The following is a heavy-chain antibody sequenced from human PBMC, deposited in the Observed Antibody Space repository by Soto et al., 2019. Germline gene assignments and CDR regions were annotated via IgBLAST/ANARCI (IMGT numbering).Heavy chain of an antibody. CDR1: GFTFSSYA. CDR3: AKDTDVAMAFDY. CDR2: ISGSGGST. D-gene: IGHD5-18*01. Sequence: VGSLRLSCAASGFTFSSYAMSWVRQAPGKGLEWVSGISGSGGSTYYADSVKGRFTISRDNSKNTLYLQMNSLRAEDTAVYYCAKDTDVAMAFDYWGQGTLVTVSS. J-gene: IGHJ4*02. V-gene: IGHV3-23*01.